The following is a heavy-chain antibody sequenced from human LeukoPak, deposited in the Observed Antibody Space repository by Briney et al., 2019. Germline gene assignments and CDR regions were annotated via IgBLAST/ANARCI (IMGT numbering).Heavy chain of an antibody. Sequence: PGGSLRLSCAASGFTFSSYGMHWVRQAPGKGLEWVAVIWYDGSNKYYADSVKGRFTISRDNSKNTLYLQMSSLRAEDTAVYYCARGVAARAFDYWGQGTLVTVSS. J-gene: IGHJ4*02. CDR2: IWYDGSNK. CDR3: ARGVAARAFDY. V-gene: IGHV3-33*01. D-gene: IGHD6-6*01. CDR1: GFTFSSYG.